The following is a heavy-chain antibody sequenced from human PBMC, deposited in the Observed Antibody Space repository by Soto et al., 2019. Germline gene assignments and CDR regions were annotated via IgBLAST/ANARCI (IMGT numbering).Heavy chain of an antibody. CDR2: IFSNDEK. V-gene: IGHV2-26*01. J-gene: IGHJ5*01. D-gene: IGHD3-10*01. Sequence: QVTLKESGPVLVKPTETLTLTCTVSGFSLSNARMGVSWIRQPPGKALEWLAHIFSNDEKSYSTSLKSRITISKDTSKSQVVLTMTNMDPVDTATYYCARGYMVRGEFMFDSWGQGTLVTVSA. CDR1: GFSLSNARMG. CDR3: ARGYMVRGEFMFDS.